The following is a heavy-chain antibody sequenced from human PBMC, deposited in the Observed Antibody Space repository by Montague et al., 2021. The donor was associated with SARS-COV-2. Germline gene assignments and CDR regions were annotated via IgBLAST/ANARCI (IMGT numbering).Heavy chain of an antibody. CDR1: GFTFSSYA. Sequence: SLRLSCAASGFTFSSYAMHWVRQAPGKGLEYVSAISINGGSTYYANSVKGRFTISRDNSKNTLYLQMGSLRAEDMAVYYCARGRAVAVYDYWGQGTLVTVSS. D-gene: IGHD6-19*01. V-gene: IGHV3-64*01. J-gene: IGHJ4*02. CDR2: ISINGGST. CDR3: ARGRAVAVYDY.